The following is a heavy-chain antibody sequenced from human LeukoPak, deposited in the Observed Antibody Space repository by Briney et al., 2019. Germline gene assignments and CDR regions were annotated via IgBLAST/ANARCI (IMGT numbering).Heavy chain of an antibody. CDR1: GGSISSSNW. J-gene: IGHJ5*02. Sequence: PSETLSLTCAVSGGSISSSNWWSWVRQPPGKGLVWIGEIYHSGSTDYNPSFKSRVTISVDKSKNQFSLKLSSVTAADTAVYYCAREYCSSTSCYFGDWFDPWGQGTLVTVSS. D-gene: IGHD2-2*01. CDR2: IYHSGST. V-gene: IGHV4-4*02. CDR3: AREYCSSTSCYFGDWFDP.